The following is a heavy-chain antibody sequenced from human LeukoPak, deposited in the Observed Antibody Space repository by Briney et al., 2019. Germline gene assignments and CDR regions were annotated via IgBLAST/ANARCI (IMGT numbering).Heavy chain of an antibody. CDR1: GGSISSSSYY. D-gene: IGHD4-23*01. J-gene: IGHJ4*02. CDR3: ARDLGGPRWGYYFDY. Sequence: PSETLSLTCTVSGGSISSSSYYWGWIRQPPGKGLEWIGSIYYSGSTYYNPSLRSRVTISVDTSKNQFSLKLSSVTAADTAVYYCARDLGGPRWGYYFDYWGQGTLVTVSS. CDR2: IYYSGST. V-gene: IGHV4-39*07.